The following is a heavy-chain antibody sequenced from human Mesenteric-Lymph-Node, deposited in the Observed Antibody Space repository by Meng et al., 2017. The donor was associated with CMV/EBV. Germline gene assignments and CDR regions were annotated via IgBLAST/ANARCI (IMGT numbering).Heavy chain of an antibody. D-gene: IGHD2-21*01. CDR2: VSGSGTVI. CDR1: GFTFSDYY. CDR3: ARGIAGSYYSGMDV. Sequence: GGSLRLSCAASGFTFSDYYISWIRRAPGKGLEWVSYVSGSGTVIYYANSVKGRFTISRDNAKNSVYPQMNSLRGEDTAVYYCARGIAGSYYSGMDVWGQGTTVTVSS. V-gene: IGHV3-11*01. J-gene: IGHJ6*02.